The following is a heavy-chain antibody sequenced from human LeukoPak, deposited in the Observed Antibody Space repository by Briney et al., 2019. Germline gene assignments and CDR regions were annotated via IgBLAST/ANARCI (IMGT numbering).Heavy chain of an antibody. CDR1: GFTFSSYG. V-gene: IGHV3-30*02. CDR2: IRYDGSNK. D-gene: IGHD3-10*01. J-gene: IGHJ4*02. CDR3: AKDLGHYYGSGGFDY. Sequence: GGSLRLSCAASGFTFSSYGMHWFRQAPGKGLEWVAFIRYDGSNKYYADSVKGRFTISRDNSKNTLYLQMNSLRAEDTAVYYCAKDLGHYYGSGGFDYWGQGTLVTVSS.